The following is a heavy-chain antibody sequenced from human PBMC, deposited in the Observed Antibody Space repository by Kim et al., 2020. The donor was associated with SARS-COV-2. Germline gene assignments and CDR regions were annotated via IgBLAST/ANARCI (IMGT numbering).Heavy chain of an antibody. CDR3: ARDGYGYLDV. J-gene: IGHJ6*01. CDR2: ST. Sequence: STSDNPSLKSRVIMSVDTSKNQFSLKLSSVTAADTAVYYCARDGYGYLDVWGQGTTVIVSS. D-gene: IGHD5-18*01. V-gene: IGHV4-31*02.